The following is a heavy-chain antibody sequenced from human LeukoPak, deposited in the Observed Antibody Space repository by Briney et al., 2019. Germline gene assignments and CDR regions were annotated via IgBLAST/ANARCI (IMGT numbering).Heavy chain of an antibody. Sequence: GGSLRLSCAASGFTFSSYWMSWVRQAPGKGLEWVSANSGSGYSTYYADSVKGRFTISRDNSKNTLYLQMNSLRAEDTAVYYCAKEGLETYYYDSSGYQFDYWGQGTLVTVSS. D-gene: IGHD3-22*01. CDR1: GFTFSSYW. J-gene: IGHJ4*02. CDR3: AKEGLETYYYDSSGYQFDY. CDR2: NSGSGYST. V-gene: IGHV3-23*01.